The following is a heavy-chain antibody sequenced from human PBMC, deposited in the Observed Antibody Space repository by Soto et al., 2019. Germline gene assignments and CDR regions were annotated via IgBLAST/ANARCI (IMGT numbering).Heavy chain of an antibody. D-gene: IGHD4-17*01. V-gene: IGHV4-30-4*01. Sequence: QVLVQESGPGLVKPSQTLTLSCTVSGGSVDSGNHYWNWIRQPPGKGLEWIGYIYYGESTYYNPSLKSRATISVDTSQSRFSLRLTSVTDADTAVYYCARDMGSAMTTRIFDHWGQGTLVTVSS. CDR3: ARDMGSAMTTRIFDH. CDR1: GGSVDSGNHY. J-gene: IGHJ4*02. CDR2: IYYGEST.